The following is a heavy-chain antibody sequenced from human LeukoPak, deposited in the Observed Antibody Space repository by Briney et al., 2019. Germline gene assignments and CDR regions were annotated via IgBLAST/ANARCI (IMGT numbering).Heavy chain of an antibody. Sequence: ASVKVSCKASGYTFTSYYMHWVRQAPGQGLEWMGIINPSGGSTSYAQKFQGRVTMTRDTSTSTVYMELSSLRSEDTAVYYCARAVGTTGTTPKWDCAFDIWGQGTMVTVSS. V-gene: IGHV1-46*01. CDR1: GYTFTSYY. CDR2: INPSGGST. CDR3: ARAVGTTGTTPKWDCAFDI. D-gene: IGHD1-1*01. J-gene: IGHJ3*02.